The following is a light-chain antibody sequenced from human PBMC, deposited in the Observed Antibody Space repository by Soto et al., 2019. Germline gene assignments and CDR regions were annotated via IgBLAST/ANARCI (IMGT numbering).Light chain of an antibody. CDR3: QRYNGAPLT. V-gene: IGKV1-27*01. CDR2: AAS. CDR1: QDIRKY. J-gene: IGKJ4*01. Sequence: DIQMTQSPSSLSAYIGDRVNITCRASQDIRKYLAWYQHKPGKGPRLLISAASTLQSGVPSRFSGSGSGTDYTLPISSLQSEDVGDYYCQRYNGAPLTFGGGTKLEI.